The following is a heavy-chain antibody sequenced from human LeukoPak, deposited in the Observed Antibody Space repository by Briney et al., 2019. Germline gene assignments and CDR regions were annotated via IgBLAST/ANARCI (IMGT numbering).Heavy chain of an antibody. CDR2: INHSGST. D-gene: IGHD3-9*01. J-gene: IGHJ4*02. V-gene: IGHV4-34*01. CDR3: AGAWLLPDY. Sequence: TAETLSLTCAVYGGSFSGYYWSWIRQPPGKGLEWIGEINHSGSTNYNPSRKSRVTISVDTSKNQFSLKLSSVTAADTAVYYCAGAWLLPDYWGQGTLVTVSS. CDR1: GGSFSGYY.